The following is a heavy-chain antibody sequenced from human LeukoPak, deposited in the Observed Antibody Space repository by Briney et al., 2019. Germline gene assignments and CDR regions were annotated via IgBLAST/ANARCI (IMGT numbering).Heavy chain of an antibody. CDR2: ISWDGGST. CDR3: AKDMKYGSGSSYYMDV. Sequence: HTGGSLRLSCAASGFTFDDYAMHWVRQAPGKGLEWVSLISWDGGSTYYADSVKGRFTISRDNSKNSLYLQMNSLRAEDTGLYYCAKDMKYGSGSSYYMDVWGKGTTVTVSS. CDR1: GFTFDDYA. D-gene: IGHD3-10*01. V-gene: IGHV3-43D*03. J-gene: IGHJ6*03.